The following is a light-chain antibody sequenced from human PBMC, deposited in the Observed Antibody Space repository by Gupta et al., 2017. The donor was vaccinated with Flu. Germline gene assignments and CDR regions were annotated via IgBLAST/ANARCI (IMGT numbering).Light chain of an antibody. Sequence: DIQMTQSPSSLSASVGDRVTISCRASQRITNFLNWYQQKPGKAPKVLIYAASILQTGVPSRFSGSGSGTDFTLTISRRQPEDFATYYCQQRDSAPLTFGQGTRLEIK. CDR3: QQRDSAPLT. J-gene: IGKJ5*01. CDR2: AAS. V-gene: IGKV1-39*01. CDR1: QRITNF.